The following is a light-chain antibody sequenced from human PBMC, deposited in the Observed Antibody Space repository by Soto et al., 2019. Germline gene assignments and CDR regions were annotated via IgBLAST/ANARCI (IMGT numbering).Light chain of an antibody. V-gene: IGKV1-39*01. CDR1: QSVGSH. J-gene: IGKJ2*02. Sequence: DIQLTQSPSSLSASVGDRVTITCRASQSVGSHLNWYQQKPGKAPHLMIYTTSNLQSGVPSRFSGSGSGTYFTLTISYLLPEDFATYYCQQSYTTPRTFGQGTNLEIK. CDR3: QQSYTTPRT. CDR2: TTS.